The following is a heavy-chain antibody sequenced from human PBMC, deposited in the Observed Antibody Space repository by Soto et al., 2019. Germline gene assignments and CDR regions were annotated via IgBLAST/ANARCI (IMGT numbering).Heavy chain of an antibody. D-gene: IGHD3-10*01. CDR2: ISYDGSNK. V-gene: IGHV3-30*18. CDR1: GFTFSSYG. Sequence: PGGSLRLSCAASGFTFSSYGMHWVRQAPGKGLEWVAVISYDGSNKYYADSVKGRFTISRDNSKNTLYLQMNSLRAEDTAVYYCAKDEGVLLWFGELSLDYWGQGTLVTVSS. CDR3: AKDEGVLLWFGELSLDY. J-gene: IGHJ4*02.